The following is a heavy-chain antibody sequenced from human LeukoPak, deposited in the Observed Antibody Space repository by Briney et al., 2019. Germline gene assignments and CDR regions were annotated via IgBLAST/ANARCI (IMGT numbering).Heavy chain of an antibody. D-gene: IGHD1-1*01. CDR3: AIWTSGNY. CDR2: MDPTGSQK. Sequence: PGGSLRLSCAASGFTFNGSWMNWVRQAPGKGLEWVANMDPTGSQKRYVDSVRGRFTISKDNPGASLYLDMHSLRAEDTAIYYCAIWTSGNYWGQGTLVTVSS. V-gene: IGHV3-7*01. J-gene: IGHJ4*02. CDR1: GFTFNGSW.